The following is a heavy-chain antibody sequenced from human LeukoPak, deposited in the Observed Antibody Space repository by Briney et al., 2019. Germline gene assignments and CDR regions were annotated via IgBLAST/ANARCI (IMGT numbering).Heavy chain of an antibody. J-gene: IGHJ4*02. CDR3: ARGWGIAAAGQTDY. Sequence: ASVKVSCKGSGYTFTSYDMNGVRQAAGQGVEWMGWMNPNSGNTEYAQKFKGRVTMTRNTSTSTAYMELSSLRSEDTAVYYCARGWGIAAAGQTDYWGQGTLVTVSS. CDR1: GYTFTSYD. CDR2: MNPNSGNT. V-gene: IGHV1-8*01. D-gene: IGHD6-13*01.